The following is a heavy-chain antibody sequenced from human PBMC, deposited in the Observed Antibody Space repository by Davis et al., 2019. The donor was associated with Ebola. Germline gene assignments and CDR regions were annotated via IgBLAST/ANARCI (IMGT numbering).Heavy chain of an antibody. D-gene: IGHD2-15*01. CDR3: ARSTAYCSGGSCYQTLFDY. CDR2: ISGSGGST. Sequence: PGGSLRLSCAASGFTFSSYAMSWVRQAPGKGLEWVSAISGSGGSTYYADSVKGRFTISRDNSKNTLYLQMNSLRAEDTAVYYCARSTAYCSGGSCYQTLFDYWGQGTLVTVSS. J-gene: IGHJ4*02. CDR1: GFTFSSYA. V-gene: IGHV3-23*01.